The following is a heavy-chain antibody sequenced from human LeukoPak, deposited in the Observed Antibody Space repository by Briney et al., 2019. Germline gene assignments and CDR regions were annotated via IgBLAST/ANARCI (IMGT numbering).Heavy chain of an antibody. CDR2: VYYSGST. CDR3: VREILYCSGGSCYRGPFDN. Sequence: SETVSLTCTVSGGSISSSSYYWGWIRQPPGKGLEWIGSVYYSGSTYYNPSLKSRVTISVDTSKNQFSLKLSSVTAADTAVYYCVREILYCSGGSCYRGPFDNWGQGTLVTVSA. CDR1: GGSISSSSYY. D-gene: IGHD2-15*01. J-gene: IGHJ4*02. V-gene: IGHV4-39*02.